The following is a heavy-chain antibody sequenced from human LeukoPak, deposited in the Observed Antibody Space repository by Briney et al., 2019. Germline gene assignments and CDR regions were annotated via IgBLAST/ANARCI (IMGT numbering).Heavy chain of an antibody. D-gene: IGHD3-16*01. Sequence: PGGSLRLSCAASGFTFSSYAMHWVRQAPGKGLEYVSAISSNGGSTYYANSVKGRFTISRDNSKNTLYLQMGSLRAEDMAVYYCARVGSGGWGWSTPAAGYYYYMDVWGKGTTVTVSS. CDR3: ARVGSGGWGWSTPAAGYYYYMDV. V-gene: IGHV3-64*01. CDR2: ISSNGGST. CDR1: GFTFSSYA. J-gene: IGHJ6*03.